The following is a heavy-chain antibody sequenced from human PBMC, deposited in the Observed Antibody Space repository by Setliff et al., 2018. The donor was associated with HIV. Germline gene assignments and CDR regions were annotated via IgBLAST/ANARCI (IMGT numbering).Heavy chain of an antibody. CDR1: GDTFNRYA. D-gene: IGHD3-10*01. CDR2: IIPIFGTI. V-gene: IGHV1-69*13. J-gene: IGHJ4*02. CDR3: ATGELTADYNLVGYHY. Sequence: GASVKVSCKASGDTFNRYAISWVRQAPGQGLEWMGGIIPIFGTINYAQKFQGRVTITADESTSTAYMALSSLRSEDTAVYYCATGELTADYNLVGYHYWGQGTLVTVSS.